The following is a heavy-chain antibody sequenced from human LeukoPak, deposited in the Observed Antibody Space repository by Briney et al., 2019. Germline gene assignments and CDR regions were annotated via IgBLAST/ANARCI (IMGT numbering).Heavy chain of an antibody. CDR3: ARDNGGRGSSGWYPLYFDY. CDR2: IYYSGST. Sequence: SETLSLTCTVSGGSVSSYYWSWLRQPPGKGLEWIGYIYYSGSTNYNPSLKSRVTISVDTSKNQFSLKLSSVTAADTAVYYCARDNGGRGSSGWYPLYFDYWGQGTLVTVSS. D-gene: IGHD6-19*01. CDR1: GGSVSSYY. J-gene: IGHJ4*02. V-gene: IGHV4-59*02.